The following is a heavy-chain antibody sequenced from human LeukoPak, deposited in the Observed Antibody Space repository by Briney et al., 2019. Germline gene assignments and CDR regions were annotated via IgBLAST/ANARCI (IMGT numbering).Heavy chain of an antibody. J-gene: IGHJ6*03. V-gene: IGHV1-8*03. D-gene: IGHD3-3*01. CDR2: MNPNSGNT. CDR1: GYTFTSYD. Sequence: ASVKVSCKASGYTFTSYDINWVRQATGQGLEWMGWMNPNSGNTGYAQKFQGRVTITRNTSISTAYMELSSLRSEETAVYYCARWGNSSTTTRYFGVVSNYYYYMDVWGKGTTVTVSS. CDR3: ARWGNSSTTTRYFGVVSNYYYYMDV.